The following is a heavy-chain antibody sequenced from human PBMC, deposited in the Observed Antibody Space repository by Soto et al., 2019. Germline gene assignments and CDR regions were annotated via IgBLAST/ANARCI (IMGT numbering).Heavy chain of an antibody. Sequence: GGSLRLSCAASGFTFSSYAMSWVRQAPGKGLEWVSAISGSGGSTYYADSVKGRFTISRDNSKNTLYLQMNSLRAEDTAVYYCAKVRTGRQQLAYFDYWGQGTLVTVSS. CDR3: AKVRTGRQQLAYFDY. D-gene: IGHD6-13*01. CDR2: ISGSGGST. J-gene: IGHJ4*02. V-gene: IGHV3-23*01. CDR1: GFTFSSYA.